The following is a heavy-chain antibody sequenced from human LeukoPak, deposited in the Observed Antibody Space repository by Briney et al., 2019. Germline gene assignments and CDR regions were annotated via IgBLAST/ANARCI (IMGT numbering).Heavy chain of an antibody. CDR1: GFTSSSSA. J-gene: IGHJ4*02. D-gene: IGHD2-15*01. CDR3: AKQLGYCSDGSCYFPY. Sequence: GGSLRLSCAASGFTSSSSAMSWVRQAPGKGLEWVSAISNNGGYTYYADSVQGRFTISRDNSKSTLCLQMNSLRAEDTAVYYCAKQLGYCSDGSCYFPYWGQGTLVTVSS. CDR2: ISNNGGYT. V-gene: IGHV3-23*01.